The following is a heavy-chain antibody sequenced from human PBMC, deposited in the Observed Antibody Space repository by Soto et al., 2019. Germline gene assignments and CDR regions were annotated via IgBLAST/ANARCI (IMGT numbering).Heavy chain of an antibody. Sequence: QVQLVQSGAEVKKPGSSVRVSCKASGGTFITSSISWVRQAPRQGLEWMGGIIPIFGSPNYAQRFQGRVTITADESTSTVYMELSSLRSEHTAVYYCASGDEDTMVRGVTYYFDYWGQGTLVTVSS. D-gene: IGHD3-10*01. CDR3: ASGDEDTMVRGVTYYFDY. V-gene: IGHV1-69*01. CDR1: GGTFITSS. J-gene: IGHJ4*02. CDR2: IIPIFGSP.